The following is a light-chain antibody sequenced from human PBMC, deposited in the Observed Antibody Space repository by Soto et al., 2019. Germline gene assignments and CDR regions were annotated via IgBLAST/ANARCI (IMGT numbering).Light chain of an antibody. V-gene: IGKV3-20*01. Sequence: IVLTQSPGTLSLSPGERATLSCMVSQSVRSTYLAWYQQRPGQTPRLLIYGASSRATGIPDRFSGSGSGTDFTLTISRLEPEDSAVYYCHQYSSSRKTFGQGTKVDIK. CDR1: QSVRSTY. J-gene: IGKJ1*01. CDR2: GAS. CDR3: HQYSSSRKT.